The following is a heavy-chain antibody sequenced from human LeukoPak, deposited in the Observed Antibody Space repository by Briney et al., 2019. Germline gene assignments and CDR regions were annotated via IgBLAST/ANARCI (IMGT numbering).Heavy chain of an antibody. J-gene: IGHJ6*03. CDR1: GGSFSGYY. D-gene: IGHD1/OR15-1a*01. V-gene: IGHV4-34*01. Sequence: SETLSLTCAVYGGSFSGYYWSWIRQPPGKGLEWIGEINHSGSTNYNPSLKSRVTISVDTSKNQFSLKLSSVTAADTAVYYCARGAADRNNYYYYIDVWGKGTTVTVSS. CDR3: ARGAADRNNYYYYIDV. CDR2: INHSGST.